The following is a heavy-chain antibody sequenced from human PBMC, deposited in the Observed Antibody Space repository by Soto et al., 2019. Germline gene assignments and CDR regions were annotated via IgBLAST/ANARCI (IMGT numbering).Heavy chain of an antibody. D-gene: IGHD6-13*01. CDR2: IYYSGST. CDR1: GGSISSYY. V-gene: IGHV4-59*01. Sequence: QVQLQESGPGLVKPSETLSLTCTVSGGSISSYYWSWIRQPPGKGLEWIGYIYYSGSTNYNPSLKSRVTISVDTSKNQFSLKLSSVTAADTAVYYCARAASSSWYPEESWFDPWGQGTLVTVSS. CDR3: ARAASSSWYPEESWFDP. J-gene: IGHJ5*02.